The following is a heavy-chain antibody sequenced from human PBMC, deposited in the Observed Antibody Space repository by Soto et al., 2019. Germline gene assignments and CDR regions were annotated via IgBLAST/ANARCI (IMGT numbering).Heavy chain of an antibody. V-gene: IGHV3-48*02. J-gene: IGHJ4*02. CDR2: ISSSSSTI. Sequence: GGSLRLSCAASGFTFSSYSMNWVRQAPGKGLEWVSYISSSSSTIYYADSVKGRFTISRDNAKNSLYLQMNSLRDEDTAVYYCARDKRDYYGSGSYYTYYFDYWGQGTLVTVSS. CDR1: GFTFSSYS. D-gene: IGHD3-10*01. CDR3: ARDKRDYYGSGSYYTYYFDY.